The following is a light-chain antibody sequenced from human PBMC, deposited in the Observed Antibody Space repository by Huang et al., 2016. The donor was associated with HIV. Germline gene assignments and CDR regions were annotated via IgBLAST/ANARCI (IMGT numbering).Light chain of an antibody. CDR1: QTVGTY. J-gene: IGKJ3*01. V-gene: IGKV3-11*01. CDR3: QERSNWPRFT. CDR2: DAS. Sequence: EIVLTQSPATLSLSPGKRASLSCRASQTVGTYLAWYQHKPGQAPRLLIYDASNRATGVPDRFSGSGSGTDFTLTISSLEPEDFAVYYCQERSNWPRFTFGPGTKVDI.